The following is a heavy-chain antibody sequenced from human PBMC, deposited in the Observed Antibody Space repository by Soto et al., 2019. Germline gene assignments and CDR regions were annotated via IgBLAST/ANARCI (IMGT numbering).Heavy chain of an antibody. CDR2: ISRSSSTI. J-gene: IGHJ6*02. D-gene: IGHD1-20*01. CDR3: ATRMGITGTTGYYYGMDV. Sequence: EVQLVESGGGLVQPGGSLRLSCAASGFTFSSNSMNWVRQAPGKGLEWVSYISRSSSTIYYADSVKGRFTISRDNAKNSLYLQMNSLREEDTAVYYCATRMGITGTTGYYYGMDVWGQGTTVTVSS. V-gene: IGHV3-48*02. CDR1: GFTFSSNS.